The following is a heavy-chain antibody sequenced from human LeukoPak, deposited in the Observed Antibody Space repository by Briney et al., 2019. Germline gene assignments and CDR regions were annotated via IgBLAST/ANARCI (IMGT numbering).Heavy chain of an antibody. J-gene: IGHJ4*02. V-gene: IGHV4-59*01. D-gene: IGHD6-13*01. CDR2: IYYSGST. CDR1: DGSISSYY. CDR3: ARRAYSSWSHLDY. Sequence: SETLSLTCTVSDGSISSYYWSWIRQPPGKGLEWIGNIYYSGSTNYNPSLKSRVTISVDMSKNQFSLKLSSVTAADTAVYFCARRAYSSWSHLDYWGQGTLVTVSS.